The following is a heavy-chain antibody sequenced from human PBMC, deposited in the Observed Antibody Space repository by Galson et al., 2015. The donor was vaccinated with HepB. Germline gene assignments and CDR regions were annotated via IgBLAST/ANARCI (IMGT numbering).Heavy chain of an antibody. J-gene: IGHJ4*02. CDR3: ARDHLIGYFDH. CDR2: IKQDGSEK. CDR1: GFTFSSYW. Sequence: SLRLSCAASGFTFSSYWMSWVRLAPGKGLEWVANIKQDGSEKYYVDSVKGRFTISRDNAKETLFLQLNSLRAEDTAVYYCARDHLIGYFDHWGQGTLVTVSS. V-gene: IGHV3-7*03. D-gene: IGHD3-22*01.